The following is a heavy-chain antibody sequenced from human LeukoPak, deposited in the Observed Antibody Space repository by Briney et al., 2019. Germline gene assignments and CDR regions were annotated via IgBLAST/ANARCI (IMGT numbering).Heavy chain of an antibody. Sequence: ASVTVSCTASGYTFTSYGISWVRQAPGQGLEWMGWINPNSGGTNYAQKFQGRVTMTRDTSISTAYMELSRLRSDDTAVYYCARGPPLLWFGEYYDYWGQGTLVTVSS. CDR2: INPNSGGT. CDR3: ARGPPLLWFGEYYDY. V-gene: IGHV1-2*02. J-gene: IGHJ4*02. D-gene: IGHD3-10*01. CDR1: GYTFTSYG.